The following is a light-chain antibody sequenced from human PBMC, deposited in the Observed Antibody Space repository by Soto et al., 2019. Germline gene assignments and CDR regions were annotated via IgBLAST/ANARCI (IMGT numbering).Light chain of an antibody. CDR3: QQTFSTLWT. CDR1: QSISYF. Sequence: DIQMTQSPSSLSASVGDRVTITCRASQSISYFLNWYQQKPGKAPNLLIYATSTLQSGVPSRFSGNGSGTDFTLTISSLRPGDFGTYYCQQTFSTLWTFGQGTKVEIK. CDR2: ATS. J-gene: IGKJ1*01. V-gene: IGKV1-39*01.